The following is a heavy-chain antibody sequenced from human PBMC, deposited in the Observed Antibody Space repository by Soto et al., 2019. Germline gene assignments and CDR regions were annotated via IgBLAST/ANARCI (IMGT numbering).Heavy chain of an antibody. Sequence: VKVSCKASGYTFTSYDINWVRQATGQGLEWMGWMNPNSGNTGYAQKFQGRVTMTRNTSISTAYMELSSLRSEDTAVYYCARWDDIQGDYFDYWGQGTLVTVSS. D-gene: IGHD3-9*01. J-gene: IGHJ4*02. CDR2: MNPNSGNT. V-gene: IGHV1-8*01. CDR1: GYTFTSYD. CDR3: ARWDDIQGDYFDY.